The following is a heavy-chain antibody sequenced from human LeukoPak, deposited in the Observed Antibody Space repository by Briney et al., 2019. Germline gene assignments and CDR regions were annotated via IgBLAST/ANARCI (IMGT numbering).Heavy chain of an antibody. Sequence: SETLSLTCTVSGGSISSSTYYWGWIRQPPGKGLEWIGSIYYSGSTYYNPSLKSRVAISVDTSKNHFSLKLSSVTAADTAVYYCASLYCSGGSCYGDGLRWGQGTLVTVSS. D-gene: IGHD2-15*01. CDR3: ASLYCSGGSCYGDGLR. J-gene: IGHJ4*02. V-gene: IGHV4-39*02. CDR1: GGSISSSTYY. CDR2: IYYSGST.